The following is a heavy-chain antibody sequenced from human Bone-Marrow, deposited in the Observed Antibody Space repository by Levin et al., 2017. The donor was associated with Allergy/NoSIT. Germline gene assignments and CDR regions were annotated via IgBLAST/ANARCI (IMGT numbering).Heavy chain of an antibody. CDR1: GFSFSSFS. D-gene: IGHD3-22*01. CDR3: ARDSDFYDSSGNYAGKRRGDY. CDR2: ISSRDNTV. J-gene: IGHJ4*02. V-gene: IGHV3-48*01. Sequence: PGGSLRLSCAGSGFSFSSFSMNWVRQAPGKGLEWISYISSRDNTVYYGDSVRGRFSVSRDNAKNSLYLQMNSLRGEDTAVYYCARDSDFYDSSGNYAGKRRGDYWGRGTRVTVSS.